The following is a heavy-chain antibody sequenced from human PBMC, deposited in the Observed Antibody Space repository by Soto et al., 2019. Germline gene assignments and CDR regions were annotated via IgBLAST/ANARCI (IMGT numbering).Heavy chain of an antibody. V-gene: IGHV3-7*04. D-gene: IGHD3-10*01. J-gene: IGHJ3*02. Sequence: EVQLWEYGGGLVQPGGSLRLSCTASGFTFSTYWMAWVRQAPGKGLECVANIKPDGSEKYYVDSVKGRFTISRDNAKNSLFLQMNSLRADDTAVYFCARDDRFGSRTSEAIDIWGQGTMVTVSS. CDR2: IKPDGSEK. CDR1: GFTFSTYW. CDR3: ARDDRFGSRTSEAIDI.